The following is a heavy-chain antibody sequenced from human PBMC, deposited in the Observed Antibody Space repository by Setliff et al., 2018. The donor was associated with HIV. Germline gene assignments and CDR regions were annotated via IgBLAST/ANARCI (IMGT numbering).Heavy chain of an antibody. CDR3: ALPDCSGGNCWSSASLPPAGWFDP. CDR1: GGTFSSYV. V-gene: IGHV1-69*05. CDR2: IIPMYGGT. Sequence: SVKVSCKASGGTFSSYVISWVRQAPGQGPEWMGGIIPMYGGTNYAQKFQGRVTITTDESTSTAYRELSSLRSEDTAVYYCALPDCSGGNCWSSASLPPAGWFDPWGQGTLVTVSS. J-gene: IGHJ5*02. D-gene: IGHD2-15*01.